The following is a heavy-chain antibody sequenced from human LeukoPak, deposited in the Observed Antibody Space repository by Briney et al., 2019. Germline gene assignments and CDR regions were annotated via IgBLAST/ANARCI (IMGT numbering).Heavy chain of an antibody. V-gene: IGHV1-2*02. CDR3: ARVGGATVDY. J-gene: IGHJ4*02. CDR2: LNPNSGGT. D-gene: IGHD1-26*01. CDR1: GYTFTGYY. Sequence: DSVKVYCKASGYTFTGYYMHWVRQAPGQGLEWLGWLNPNSGGTNYAQTFQGRVTMTRDTSISTAYMELSRLRSDDTAVYYCARVGGATVDYWGQGTLVTVSS.